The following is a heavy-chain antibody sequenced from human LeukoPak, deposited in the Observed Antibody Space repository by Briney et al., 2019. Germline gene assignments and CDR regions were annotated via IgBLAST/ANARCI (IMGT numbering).Heavy chain of an antibody. CDR2: ISYDGSNK. D-gene: IGHD3-10*01. CDR3: ARSPYGSGSYCDY. V-gene: IGHV3-30*04. J-gene: IGHJ4*02. CDR1: GFTFSSYA. Sequence: PGGSLRLSCAASGFTFSSYAMHCVRQAPGKGMEWVAVISYDGSNKYSADYVKGRFTISRDNSKNTLYLQMNSLRAEDTAVYYCARSPYGSGSYCDYWGQGTLVTVSS.